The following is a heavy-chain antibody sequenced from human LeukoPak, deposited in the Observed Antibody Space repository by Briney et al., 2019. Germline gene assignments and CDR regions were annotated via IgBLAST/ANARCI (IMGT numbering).Heavy chain of an antibody. Sequence: PSETLSLTCTVSGGSISSGGYCWSWIRQPPGKGLEWIGYIYYSGSTNYNPSLKSRVTISVDTSKNQFSLKLSSVTAADTAVYYCARLRHDSSGYYFSAARQDILSFDYWGQGTLVTVSS. CDR2: IYYSGST. J-gene: IGHJ4*02. D-gene: IGHD3-22*01. CDR1: GGSISSGGYC. V-gene: IGHV4-61*08. CDR3: ARLRHDSSGYYFSAARQDILSFDY.